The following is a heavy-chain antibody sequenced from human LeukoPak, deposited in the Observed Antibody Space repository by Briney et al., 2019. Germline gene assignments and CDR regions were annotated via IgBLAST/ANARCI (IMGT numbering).Heavy chain of an antibody. CDR3: ARGELGWSSGYYDY. Sequence: SETLSLTCTVSGGSISSYYWSWIRQPPGKGLEWIGYIYYSGSTNYNPSLKSRVTISVDTSKNQFSLKLSSVTAADTAVYCCARGELGWSSGYYDYWGQGTLVTVSS. V-gene: IGHV4-59*01. CDR2: IYYSGST. J-gene: IGHJ4*02. D-gene: IGHD3-22*01. CDR1: GGSISSYY.